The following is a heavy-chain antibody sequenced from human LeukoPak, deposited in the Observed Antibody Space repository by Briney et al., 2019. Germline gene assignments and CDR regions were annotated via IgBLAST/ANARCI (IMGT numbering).Heavy chain of an antibody. D-gene: IGHD3-22*01. V-gene: IGHV3-7*04. CDR3: ARGEYYYDGGY. CDR1: GXTFSSFW. Sequence: QTGGSLRLSCAASGXTFSSFWVSWVRQAPGKGLEWVANIKRDGSEKYYVDSVKGRFTISRDNAKNSLYLQMNSLRVEDTAVYYCARGEYYYDGGYWGQGTLVTVSS. J-gene: IGHJ1*01. CDR2: IKRDGSEK.